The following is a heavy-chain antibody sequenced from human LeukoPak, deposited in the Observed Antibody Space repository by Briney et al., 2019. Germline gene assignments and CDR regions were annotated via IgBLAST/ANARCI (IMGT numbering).Heavy chain of an antibody. CDR2: ISNTGNTI. J-gene: IGHJ4*02. D-gene: IGHD6-19*01. Sequence: PGGSLRLSCTTYESAFSSYERNWIRQAPGKGLEWVSYISNTGNTIYYTDSVKGRFTISRDNAKNSLYLQMNSLRDEDTALYYCAGGLGSGWRYWGQGTPVTVSS. CDR1: ESAFSSYE. CDR3: AGGLGSGWRY. V-gene: IGHV3-48*03.